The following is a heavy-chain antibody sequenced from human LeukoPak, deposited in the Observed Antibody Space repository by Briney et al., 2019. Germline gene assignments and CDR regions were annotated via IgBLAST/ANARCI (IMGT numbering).Heavy chain of an antibody. Sequence: GSSVKVSCKASGGTFSSYAISWVRQAPGQGLEWMGWISAYNGNTNYAQKLQGRVTMTTDTSTSTAYMELRSLRSDDTAVYYCARDLLGGSAMADYWGQGTLVTVSS. CDR3: ARDLLGGSAMADY. CDR2: ISAYNGNT. CDR1: GGTFSSYA. J-gene: IGHJ4*02. D-gene: IGHD5-18*01. V-gene: IGHV1-18*01.